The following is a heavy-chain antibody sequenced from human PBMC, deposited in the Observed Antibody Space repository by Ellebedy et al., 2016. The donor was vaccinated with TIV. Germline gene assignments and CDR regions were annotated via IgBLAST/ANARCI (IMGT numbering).Heavy chain of an antibody. CDR3: ARHDVGANWGDNWFDP. CDR1: GGSISRSSYY. J-gene: IGHJ5*02. D-gene: IGHD7-27*01. Sequence: MPSETLSLTCTVSGGSISRSSYYWGWIRQPPGQGPEWIGSIYYSGSTYYNPSLRSRVTISVDTSKNQFSLKLSSVTAADTAGYYCARHDVGANWGDNWFDPWGQGTLVTVSS. V-gene: IGHV4-39*01. CDR2: IYYSGST.